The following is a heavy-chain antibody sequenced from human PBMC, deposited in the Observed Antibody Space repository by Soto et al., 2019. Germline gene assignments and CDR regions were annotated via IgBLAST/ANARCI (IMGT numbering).Heavy chain of an antibody. D-gene: IGHD2-2*01. Sequence: ASVKVSCKASGYTFTSYGISWVRQAPGQGIEWMGWISAYNGNTNYAQKLQGRVTMTTDASTSTAYMELRSLRSDDTAVYYCARGDCSSTSCSYYYYYMDVWGKGTTVTVSS. CDR3: ARGDCSSTSCSYYYYYMDV. J-gene: IGHJ6*03. CDR2: ISAYNGNT. CDR1: GYTFTSYG. V-gene: IGHV1-18*01.